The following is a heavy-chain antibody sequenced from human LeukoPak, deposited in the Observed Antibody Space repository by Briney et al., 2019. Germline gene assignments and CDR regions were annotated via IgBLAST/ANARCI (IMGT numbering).Heavy chain of an antibody. CDR3: ARAAYSGTYRHFDY. D-gene: IGHD1-26*01. Sequence: ASVKVSCKASGYTFTTYVMHWVRQAPGQRLEWMGWISAGNGNTKYSQEFQGRVTITRDTSASTAYMELSSLRSEDMAVYYCARAAYSGTYRHFDYWGQGTLVTVSS. J-gene: IGHJ4*02. V-gene: IGHV1-3*03. CDR2: ISAGNGNT. CDR1: GYTFTTYV.